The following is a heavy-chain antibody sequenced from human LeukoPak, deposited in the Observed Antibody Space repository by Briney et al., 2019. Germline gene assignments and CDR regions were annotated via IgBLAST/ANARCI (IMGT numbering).Heavy chain of an antibody. CDR1: GGSISSSNW. V-gene: IGHV4-4*02. CDR3: ARGPYSYDSSGAFDI. CDR2: IYHSGST. Sequence: SETLSLTCAVSGGSISSSNWWSWVRQPPGKGLEWIGEIYHSGSTNYNPSLKSRVTISIDKSKNQFSLKLSSVTAADTAVYFCARGPYSYDSSGAFDIWGQGTMVTVSS. D-gene: IGHD3-22*01. J-gene: IGHJ3*02.